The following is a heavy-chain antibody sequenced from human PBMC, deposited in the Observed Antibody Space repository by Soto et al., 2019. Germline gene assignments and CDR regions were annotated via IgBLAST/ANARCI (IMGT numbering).Heavy chain of an antibody. Sequence: ASVKVSCMASGGTFSSYTISWVRQAPGQGLEWMGRIIPILGIANYAQKFQGRVTITADKSTSTAYMELSSLRSEDTAVYYCARVDRSPRDPVYYYYYMDVWRKGTTVSVTS. J-gene: IGHJ6*03. V-gene: IGHV1-69*02. CDR3: ARVDRSPRDPVYYYYYMDV. CDR1: GGTFSSYT. CDR2: IIPILGIA.